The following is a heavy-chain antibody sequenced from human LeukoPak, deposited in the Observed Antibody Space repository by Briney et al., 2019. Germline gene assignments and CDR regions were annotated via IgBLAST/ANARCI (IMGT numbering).Heavy chain of an antibody. V-gene: IGHV3-30*04. D-gene: IGHD3-22*01. CDR2: ISYAGSNE. Sequence: GGSLRLSCAPSGFTFRNYAMHWVRQAPGKGLEWVAVISYAGSNEHYADSVKGRFTISRDNSKNTLFLQMNSLRAEDTAVYYCASNYYDSSVVRHAFDIWGQGTMVTVSS. J-gene: IGHJ3*02. CDR3: ASNYYDSSVVRHAFDI. CDR1: GFTFRNYA.